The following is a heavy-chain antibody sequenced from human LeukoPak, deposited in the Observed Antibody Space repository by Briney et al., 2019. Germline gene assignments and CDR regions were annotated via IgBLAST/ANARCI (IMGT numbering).Heavy chain of an antibody. CDR3: AKVRQWLVHHWFDP. V-gene: IGHV3-23*01. J-gene: IGHJ5*02. CDR1: GFTFSSYA. CDR2: ISGSGGST. Sequence: PGGSLRLSCAAPGFTFSSYAMSWVRQAPGKGLEWVSAISGSGGSTYYADSVKGRFTISRDNSKNTLYLQMNSLRAEDTAVYYCAKVRQWLVHHWFDPWGQGTLVTVSS. D-gene: IGHD6-19*01.